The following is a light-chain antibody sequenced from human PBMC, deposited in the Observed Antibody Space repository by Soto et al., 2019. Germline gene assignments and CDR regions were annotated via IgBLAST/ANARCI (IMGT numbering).Light chain of an antibody. Sequence: DIQLTQSPSTLSASVGETVTISCRASQTISGWLAWYQQRPGQAPNLLIFGASTWESGVPSRFSGSGSGTTFTLTISSLQSDDFAAYYCQQLSSYPITFGQGTRLEIK. J-gene: IGKJ5*01. CDR1: QTISGW. CDR3: QQLSSYPIT. CDR2: GAS. V-gene: IGKV1-5*01.